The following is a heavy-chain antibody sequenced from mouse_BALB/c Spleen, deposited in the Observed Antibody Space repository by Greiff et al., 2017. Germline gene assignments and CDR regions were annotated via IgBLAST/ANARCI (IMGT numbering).Heavy chain of an antibody. J-gene: IGHJ2*01. CDR2: ISNLAYSI. D-gene: IGHD4-1*01. CDR1: GFTFSDYG. Sequence: EVHLVESGGGLVQPGGSRKLSCAASGFTFSDYGMAWVRQAPGKGPEWVAFISNLAYSIYYADTVTGRFTISRENAKNTLYLEMSSLRSEDTAMYYCARLTGTFYFDYWGQGTTLTVSS. V-gene: IGHV5-15*02. CDR3: ARLTGTFYFDY.